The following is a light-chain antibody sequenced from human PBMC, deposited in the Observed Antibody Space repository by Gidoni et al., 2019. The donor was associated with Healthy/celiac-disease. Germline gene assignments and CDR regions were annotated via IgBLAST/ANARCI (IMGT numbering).Light chain of an antibody. CDR2: DVS. Sequence: QSALTQPASVSGSPGQSITISCPGTSSDVGGYNYVSWYQQLPGKAPKLMIYDVSNRPSGVSNRFSGSKSGNTASLTISGLQAEDEADYYCSSYTSSSTVVFGGGTKLTVL. CDR3: SSYTSSSTVV. V-gene: IGLV2-14*01. J-gene: IGLJ2*01. CDR1: SSDVGGYNY.